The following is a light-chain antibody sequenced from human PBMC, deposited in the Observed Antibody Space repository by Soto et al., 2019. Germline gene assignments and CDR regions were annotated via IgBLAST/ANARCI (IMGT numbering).Light chain of an antibody. CDR2: DAS. CDR3: QKYLNSPRT. V-gene: IGKV3-20*01. J-gene: IGKJ1*01. CDR1: QRVASG. Sequence: VLTQSPGTLSLSPGEGATLSCRASQRVASGLAWYLQKPGQPPRLLIYDASIRATGIPDRISGSASERDFTLTISRLEPEDAAVYYCQKYLNSPRTFGQGTKLEIK.